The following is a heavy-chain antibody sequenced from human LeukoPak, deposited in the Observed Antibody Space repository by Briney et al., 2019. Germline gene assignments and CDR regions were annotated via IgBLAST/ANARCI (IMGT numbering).Heavy chain of an antibody. D-gene: IGHD3-10*01. CDR1: GFTFSSYS. V-gene: IGHV3-21*01. Sequence: PGGSLRLSCAASGFTFSSYSMNWVRQAPGKGLEWVSSISSSSSYIYYADSVKGRFTISRDNAKNSLYLQMNSLRAEDTAVYYCARDVFGEGAFDIWGQGTMVTVSS. CDR2: ISSSSSYI. J-gene: IGHJ3*02. CDR3: ARDVFGEGAFDI.